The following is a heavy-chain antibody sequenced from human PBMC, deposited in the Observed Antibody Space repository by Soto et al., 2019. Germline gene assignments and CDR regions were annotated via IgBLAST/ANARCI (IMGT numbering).Heavy chain of an antibody. CDR3: ARRSLTGTTVYYYYYGMDV. J-gene: IGHJ6*02. CDR2: ISAYNGNT. CDR1: GYTFTSYG. Sequence: QVQLVQSGAEVKKPGASVKVSCKASGYTFTSYGISWVRQAPGQGLEWMGWISAYNGNTNYAQKLQGRVTMTTDTSTSTAFMELRSLRSDDTAVYYCARRSLTGTTVYYYYYGMDVWGQGTTVTVSS. V-gene: IGHV1-18*01. D-gene: IGHD1-20*01.